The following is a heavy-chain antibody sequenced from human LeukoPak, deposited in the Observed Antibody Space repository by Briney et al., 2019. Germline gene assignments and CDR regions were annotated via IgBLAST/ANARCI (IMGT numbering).Heavy chain of an antibody. D-gene: IGHD6-13*01. CDR3: ARHVQPAAGTSGFDP. CDR2: IYPGDSDT. CDR1: GYSFTSYW. Sequence: GESLQISCKGSGYSFTSYWIGWVRQVPGKGLEWMGIIYPGDSDTRYSPSFQGQVTISADKSISTAYLQWSSLKASDTAMYYCARHVQPAAGTSGFDPWGQGTLVTVSS. J-gene: IGHJ5*02. V-gene: IGHV5-51*01.